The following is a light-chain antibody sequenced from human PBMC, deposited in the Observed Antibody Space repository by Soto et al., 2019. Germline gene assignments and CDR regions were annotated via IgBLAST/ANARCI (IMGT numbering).Light chain of an antibody. Sequence: EIVVTQSPGTLSLSPGERVTLSCRTSQSLTSFYLAWYQQKPGQAPRLLIYGATSRATGIPDRFSGSGSGTDFSLTVSRLETEDFAGYEGKEYDASPVTFGQGTRLEIK. V-gene: IGKV3-20*01. CDR1: QSLTSFY. J-gene: IGKJ5*01. CDR2: GAT. CDR3: KEYDASPVT.